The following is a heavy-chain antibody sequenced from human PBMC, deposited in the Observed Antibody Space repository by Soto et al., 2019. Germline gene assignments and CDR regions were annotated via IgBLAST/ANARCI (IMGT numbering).Heavy chain of an antibody. J-gene: IGHJ6*02. CDR3: AKTDFNYYDFWSGYSDASYGMDV. CDR2: ISGSGGST. V-gene: IGHV3-23*01. Sequence: HPGGSLRLSCAASGFTFSSYAMSWVRQAPGKGLEWVSAISGSGGSTYYADSVKGRFTISRDNSKNTLYLQMNSLRAEDTVVYYCAKTDFNYYDFWSGYSDASYGMDVWGQGTTVTVSS. CDR1: GFTFSSYA. D-gene: IGHD3-3*01.